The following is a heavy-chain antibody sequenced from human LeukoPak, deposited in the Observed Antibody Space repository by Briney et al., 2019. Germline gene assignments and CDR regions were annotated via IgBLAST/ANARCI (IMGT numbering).Heavy chain of an antibody. CDR2: INPNSGST. V-gene: IGHV1-2*04. D-gene: IGHD4-17*01. J-gene: IGHJ4*02. CDR1: GYTFTGYC. Sequence: ASVKVSCRASGYTFTGYCMHWVRQAPGQGLEWMGWINPNSGSTNYAQKLQGWVTMTRDTSISTAYMELRRLRSDDTAVYYCARGALLYFGDFVDSWGQGTLVTVSS. CDR3: ARGALLYFGDFVDS.